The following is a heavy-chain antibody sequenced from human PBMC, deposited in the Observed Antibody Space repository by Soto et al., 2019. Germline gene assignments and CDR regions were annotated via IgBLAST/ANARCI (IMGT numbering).Heavy chain of an antibody. D-gene: IGHD2-2*01. V-gene: IGHV3-30*18. CDR1: GFTFSSYG. CDR2: ISYDGNNK. CDR3: AKDLGYCSSTACYRMDL. Sequence: GGSLRLSCAASGFTFSSYGMHWVRQAPGKGLEWVAVISYDGNNKYYADSVKGRFTISRDNSKNTRYLQINSLRTEDTAVYYCAKDLGYCSSTACYRMDLWGQGTTVTVSS. J-gene: IGHJ6*02.